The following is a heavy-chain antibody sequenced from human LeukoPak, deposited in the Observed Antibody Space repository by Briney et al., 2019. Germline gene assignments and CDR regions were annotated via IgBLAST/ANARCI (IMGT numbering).Heavy chain of an antibody. J-gene: IGHJ3*02. Sequence: GGSLRLSCAASGFTFSSYWMSWVRQAPGKGLEWVANIKQDGSEKYYVDSVKGRFTISRDNAKNTLYLQMNSLRAEDTAVYYCARVRQWLDRDAFDIWGQGTMVTVSS. D-gene: IGHD6-19*01. CDR3: ARVRQWLDRDAFDI. CDR2: IKQDGSEK. CDR1: GFTFSSYW. V-gene: IGHV3-7*01.